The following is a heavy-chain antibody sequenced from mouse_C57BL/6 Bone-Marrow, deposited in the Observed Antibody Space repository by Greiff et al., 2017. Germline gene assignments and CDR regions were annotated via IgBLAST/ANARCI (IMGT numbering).Heavy chain of an antibody. V-gene: IGHV2-2*01. D-gene: IGHD2-4*01. CDR2: IWSGGSP. Sequence: VKLQESGPGLVQPSQSLSITCTVSGFSLTSYGVHWVRQSPGKGLEWLGVIWSGGSPDYNAAFISRLSISKDTSKSQFFFKMNSLQAEDTAIYYCARRGDDYDWFAYGGQGTLVTVSA. CDR3: ARRGDDYDWFAY. J-gene: IGHJ3*01. CDR1: GFSLTSYG.